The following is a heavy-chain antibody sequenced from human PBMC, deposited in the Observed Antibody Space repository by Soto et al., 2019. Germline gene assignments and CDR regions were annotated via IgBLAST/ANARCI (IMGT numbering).Heavy chain of an antibody. V-gene: IGHV3-21*01. J-gene: IGHJ4*02. D-gene: IGHD1-1*01. CDR3: ARDRANWNPHFDY. Sequence: PGGSLRLSCAASGFTFSSYSMNWVRQAPGKGLEWVSSISSSSSYIYYADSVKGRFTISRDNAKNSLYLQMNSLRAEDTAVYYCARDRANWNPHFDYWGQGTLVTVSS. CDR2: ISSSSSYI. CDR1: GFTFSSYS.